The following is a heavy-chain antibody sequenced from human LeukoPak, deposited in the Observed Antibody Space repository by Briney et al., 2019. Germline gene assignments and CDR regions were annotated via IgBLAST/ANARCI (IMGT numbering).Heavy chain of an antibody. D-gene: IGHD6-13*01. V-gene: IGHV4-4*07. J-gene: IGHJ4*02. CDR2: IYTSGST. Sequence: SETLSLTCAVYGGSFSGYYWSWIRQPAGKGLEWIGRIYTSGSTNYNPSLKSRVTMSVDTSKNQFSLKLSSVTAADTAVYYCARDYSSSWYYFDYWGQGTLVTVSS. CDR3: ARDYSSSWYYFDY. CDR1: GGSFSGYY.